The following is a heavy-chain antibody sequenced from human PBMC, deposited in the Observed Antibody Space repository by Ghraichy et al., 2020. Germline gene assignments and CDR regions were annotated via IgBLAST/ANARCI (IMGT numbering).Heavy chain of an antibody. V-gene: IGHV3-21*01. J-gene: IGHJ3*02. CDR1: GFTFSSYS. Sequence: GSLNISCAASGFTFSSYSMNWVRQAPGKGLEWVSSISSSSSYIYYADSVKGRFTISRDNAKNSLYLQMNSLRAEDTAVYYCARRSPGYYYDSSGYYEVDAFDIWGQGTMVTVSS. CDR2: ISSSSSYI. D-gene: IGHD3-22*01. CDR3: ARRSPGYYYDSSGYYEVDAFDI.